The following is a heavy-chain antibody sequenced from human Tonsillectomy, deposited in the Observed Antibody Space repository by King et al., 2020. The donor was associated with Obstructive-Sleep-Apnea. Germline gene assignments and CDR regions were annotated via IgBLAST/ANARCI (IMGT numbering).Heavy chain of an antibody. V-gene: IGHV4-59*11. CDR1: CDSISSLY. CDR3: ARFYGGNSLYFDY. Sequence: QLQESGPGLVKPSETLSLTCSVSCDSISSLYWSWIRQPPGEGLEWIGYIYYSGDTYYSPSLKSRVTISVDTSKNQFSLKLNSVTAADTAVYYCARFYGGNSLYFDYWGQGTLVTVSS. D-gene: IGHD4-23*01. CDR2: IYYSGDT. J-gene: IGHJ4*02.